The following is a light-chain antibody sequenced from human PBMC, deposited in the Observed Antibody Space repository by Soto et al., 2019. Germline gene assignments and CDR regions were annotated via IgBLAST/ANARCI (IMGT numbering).Light chain of an antibody. CDR1: QSVSINH. CDR3: QQYGSSPWT. CDR2: GAS. J-gene: IGKJ1*01. Sequence: PVERATLSCRASQSVSINHLAWYQQKPGQAPRLLIYGASSRATGIPDRFSGSGSGTDFTLTISRLEPEDSAVYYCQQYGSSPWTFGQGTKVDIK. V-gene: IGKV3-20*01.